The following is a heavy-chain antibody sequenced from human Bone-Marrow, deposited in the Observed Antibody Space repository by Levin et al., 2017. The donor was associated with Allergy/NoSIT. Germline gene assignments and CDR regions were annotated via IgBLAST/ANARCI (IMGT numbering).Heavy chain of an antibody. J-gene: IGHJ5*02. CDR3: AHRQPPFYDFGSGDNWFDP. D-gene: IGHD3-3*01. Sequence: SGPTLVKPTQTLTLTCTFSGFSLSTSGVGVGWIRQPPGKALEWLALIYWDDDKRYSPSLKSRLTITKDTSKNQVVLTMTNMDPVDTATYYCAHRQPPFYDFGSGDNWFDPWGQGTLVTVSS. CDR2: IYWDDDK. V-gene: IGHV2-5*02. CDR1: GFSLSTSGVG.